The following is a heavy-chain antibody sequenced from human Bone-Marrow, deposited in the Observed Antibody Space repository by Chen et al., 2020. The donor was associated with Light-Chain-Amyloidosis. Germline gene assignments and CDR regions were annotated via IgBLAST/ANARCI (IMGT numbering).Heavy chain of an antibody. D-gene: IGHD6-19*01. CDR2: ISYDGSNK. CDR1: GFTFSSYA. Sequence: QVQLVESGGGVVQPGRSLRLSCAASGFTFSSYAMHWVRQAPGKGLEWVAVISYDGSNKYYADSVKGRFTISRDNSKNTLYLQMNSLRAEDTAVYYCARVRLAVAGLNDAFDIWGQGTMVTVSS. V-gene: IGHV3-30*04. J-gene: IGHJ3*02. CDR3: ARVRLAVAGLNDAFDI.